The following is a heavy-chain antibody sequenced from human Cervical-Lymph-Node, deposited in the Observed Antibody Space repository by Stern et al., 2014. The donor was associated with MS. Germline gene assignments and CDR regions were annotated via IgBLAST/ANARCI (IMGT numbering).Heavy chain of an antibody. CDR1: GSSFTSYW. V-gene: IGHV5-51*03. J-gene: IGHJ3*02. D-gene: IGHD3-16*01. Sequence: VQLVQSGAEVKKPGESLKISCKGSGSSFTSYWIGWERQMPGNGLEWMGIIHFGNSDTRYSPSSQGQVTMSVDKSISTAYLQWSSLKASDTAMYYCARRMLWPDAFDIWGQGTMVTVSS. CDR3: ARRMLWPDAFDI. CDR2: IHFGNSDT.